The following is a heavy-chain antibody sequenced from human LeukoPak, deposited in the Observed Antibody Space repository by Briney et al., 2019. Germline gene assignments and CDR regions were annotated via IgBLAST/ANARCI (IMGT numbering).Heavy chain of an antibody. J-gene: IGHJ5*02. Sequence: SVKVSCKASGGTFSSYAISWVRQAPGQGLEWMGGIIPILGTANYAQKFQGRVTITADESTSTAYMELSSLRSEDTAVYYCARYPDNWNYADINWFDPWGQGTLVTVSS. CDR3: ARYPDNWNYADINWFDP. CDR2: IIPILGTA. D-gene: IGHD1-7*01. V-gene: IGHV1-69*01. CDR1: GGTFSSYA.